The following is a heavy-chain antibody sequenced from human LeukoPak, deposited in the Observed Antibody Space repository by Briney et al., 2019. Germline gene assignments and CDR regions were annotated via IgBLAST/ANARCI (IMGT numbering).Heavy chain of an antibody. CDR1: GYIFNGYY. V-gene: IGHV1-2*02. CDR2: VNPKSGGT. Sequence: GSSVKVSCKASGYIFNGYYMHWVRQAPGQGPEWMGWVNPKSGGTKYAQKFQGRVTMTRDTSISTAYMELSRLRSDDTAVYYCASLFTVTTDLSSFDYWGQGTLVTVSS. D-gene: IGHD4-17*01. CDR3: ASLFTVTTDLSSFDY. J-gene: IGHJ4*02.